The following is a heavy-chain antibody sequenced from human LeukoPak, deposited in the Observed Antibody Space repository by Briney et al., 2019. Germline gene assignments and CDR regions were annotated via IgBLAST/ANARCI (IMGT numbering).Heavy chain of an antibody. CDR1: GGSISSGGYY. CDR3: ARGVNSGWYQEY. J-gene: IGHJ4*02. CDR2: INHSGST. D-gene: IGHD6-19*01. Sequence: PSETLSLTCTVSGGSISSGGYYWSWIRQPPGKGLEWIGEINHSGSTNYNPSLKSRVTISVDTSKNQFSLKLSSVTAADTAVYYCARGVNSGWYQEYWGQGTLVTVSS. V-gene: IGHV4-39*07.